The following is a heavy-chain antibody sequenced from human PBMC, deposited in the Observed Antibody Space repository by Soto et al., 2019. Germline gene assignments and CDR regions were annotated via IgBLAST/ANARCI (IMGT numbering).Heavy chain of an antibody. CDR1: GYTFTNHG. J-gene: IGHJ3*02. V-gene: IGHV1-18*04. Sequence: QVQLVQSGAEVKKPGASVKVSCKTSGYTFTNHGINRVRQAPGQGLEWMGWINPYNANVNYAQKHQGRVTMTTDTSTSTAYMDLRSLTSDDTAVYYCARDRVAGIWGDAFDIWGQGTMVTVSS. CDR3: ARDRVAGIWGDAFDI. CDR2: INPYNANV. D-gene: IGHD3-16*01.